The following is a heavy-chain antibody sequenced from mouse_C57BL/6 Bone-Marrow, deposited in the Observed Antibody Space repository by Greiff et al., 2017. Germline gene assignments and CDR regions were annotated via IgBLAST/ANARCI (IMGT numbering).Heavy chain of an antibody. CDR1: GYTFTNYW. CDR3: AKYYDYDWYFDV. V-gene: IGHV1-63*01. D-gene: IGHD2-4*01. CDR2: IYPGGGYT. J-gene: IGHJ1*03. Sequence: VQLQESGAELVRPGTSVKMSCKASGYTFTNYWIGWAKQRPGHGLEWIGDIYPGGGYTNYNEKFKGKATLTADKSSSTAYMQFSSLTSEDSAIYYGAKYYDYDWYFDVWGTGTTVTVSS.